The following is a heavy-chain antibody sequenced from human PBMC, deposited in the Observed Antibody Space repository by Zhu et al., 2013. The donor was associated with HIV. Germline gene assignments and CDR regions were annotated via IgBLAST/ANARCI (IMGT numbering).Heavy chain of an antibody. J-gene: IGHJ6*02. CDR1: GFTFSNAW. D-gene: IGHD3-9*01. CDR3: TTDPTDVDWLLLMYGMDV. V-gene: IGHV3-15*01. CDR2: IKTKSDGGTT. Sequence: EVQLVESGGGLVKPGGSLRLSCAASGFTFSNAWMSWVRQAPGKGLEWVGHIKTKSDGGTTDYAAPVKGRFTISRDDSKNTLFLQMNSLKTEDTAVYYCTTDPTDVDWLLLMYGMDVWGQGDHGSPSP.